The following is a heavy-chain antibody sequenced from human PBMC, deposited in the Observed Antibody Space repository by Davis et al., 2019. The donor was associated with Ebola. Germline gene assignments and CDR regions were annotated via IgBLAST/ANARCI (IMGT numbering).Heavy chain of an antibody. J-gene: IGHJ4*02. CDR3: AILGIAVAATGDY. Sequence: ASVKVSCKASGYTFTSYDINWVRQATGQGLEWMGWMSPNSGNTGYAQKFQGRVTITRNTSISTAYMELSSLRSEDTAVYYCAILGIAVAATGDYWGQGTLVTVSS. D-gene: IGHD6-19*01. V-gene: IGHV1-8*03. CDR2: MSPNSGNT. CDR1: GYTFTSYD.